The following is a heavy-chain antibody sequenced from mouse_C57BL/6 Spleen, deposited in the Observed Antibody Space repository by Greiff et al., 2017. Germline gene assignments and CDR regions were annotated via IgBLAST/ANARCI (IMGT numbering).Heavy chain of an antibody. CDR3: ARSGGDYYSWFAF. V-gene: IGHV1-26*01. CDR1: GYTFTDYY. D-gene: IGHD1-1*02. CDR2: INPNNGGT. J-gene: IGHJ3*01. Sequence: VQLQQSGPELVKPGASVKISCKASGYTFTDYYMNWVKQSHGKSLEWIGNINPNNGGTSYNQKFKGKATLTVDKSSSTAYMELRSLTSEDSAVYYCARSGGDYYSWFAFWGQGTLVTVSA.